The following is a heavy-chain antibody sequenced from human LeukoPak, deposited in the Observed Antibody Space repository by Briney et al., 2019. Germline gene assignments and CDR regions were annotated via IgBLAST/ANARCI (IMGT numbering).Heavy chain of an antibody. Sequence: PGGSLRLSCAASGFTFSSYAMSWVRQAPGKGLEWVSAISGSGGSTYYADYVKGRFTISRDNSKNTLYLQMNSLRAEDTAVYYCAGDGYNEIDYWGQGTLVTVSS. CDR2: ISGSGGST. V-gene: IGHV3-23*01. J-gene: IGHJ4*02. CDR1: GFTFSSYA. D-gene: IGHD5-24*01. CDR3: AGDGYNEIDY.